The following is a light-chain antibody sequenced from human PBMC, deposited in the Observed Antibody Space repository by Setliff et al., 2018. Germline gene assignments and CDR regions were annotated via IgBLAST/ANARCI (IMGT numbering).Light chain of an antibody. J-gene: IGLJ1*01. V-gene: IGLV2-14*03. CDR2: DVT. Sequence: QSVLAQPASVSGSPGQSITISCTGTGTYNYVSWYQQHPGKAPQLIIYDVTNRPSGVSNRFSASKSGNTASLTISGLQPEDDADYYCSSYTSNSTYVFGTGT. CDR1: GTYNY. CDR3: SSYTSNSTYV.